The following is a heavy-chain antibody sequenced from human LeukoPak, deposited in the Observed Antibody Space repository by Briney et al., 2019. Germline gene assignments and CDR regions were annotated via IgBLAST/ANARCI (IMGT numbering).Heavy chain of an antibody. Sequence: ASVKVSCKASGYTFTSYDINWVRQATGQGLEWMGYMNPNSGNTAYAQKFQGRVTMTRDTSISTAYMELSSLRSEDTAVYYCARDNTGMDVWGQGTTVTVSS. CDR3: ARDNTGMDV. CDR1: GYTFTSYD. D-gene: IGHD2/OR15-2a*01. V-gene: IGHV1-8*01. J-gene: IGHJ6*02. CDR2: MNPNSGNT.